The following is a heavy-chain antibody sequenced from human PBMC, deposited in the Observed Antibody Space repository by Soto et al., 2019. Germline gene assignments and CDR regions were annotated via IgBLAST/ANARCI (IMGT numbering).Heavy chain of an antibody. CDR3: ARVGYNTSSGLGYYFDY. D-gene: IGHD6-6*01. CDR2: INHSGST. CDR1: AGAYSDYY. Sequence: SSGTVCHPCAVSAGAYSDYYWSCIRQPPGKGLEWIGEINHSGSTNYNPSLKSRVTIPVDTSKNQFSLKLTSVTAADTAVYSCARVGYNTSSGLGYYFDYWGQGTLVTVSS. V-gene: IGHV4-34*01. J-gene: IGHJ4*02.